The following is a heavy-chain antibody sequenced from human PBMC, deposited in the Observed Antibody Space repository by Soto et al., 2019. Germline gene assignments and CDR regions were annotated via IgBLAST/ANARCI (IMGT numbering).Heavy chain of an antibody. CDR1: GFTFSSYG. J-gene: IGHJ3*02. D-gene: IGHD4-17*01. CDR2: IGYDGSNK. CDR3: ARDLSGDYGALDT. V-gene: IGHV3-33*01. Sequence: QVQLVESGGGVVQPGRSLRLSCAPSGFTFSSYGMHWARQAPGKGLEWVAVIGYDGSNKVYADSVKGRFTISRDNSNNTLYLQMNSLRAEDTAVYYCARDLSGDYGALDTWGQGTMVTVSS.